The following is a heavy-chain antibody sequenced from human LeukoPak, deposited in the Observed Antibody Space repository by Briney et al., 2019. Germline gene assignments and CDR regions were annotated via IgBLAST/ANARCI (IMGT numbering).Heavy chain of an antibody. CDR1: GYTFTGYY. Sequence: ASVKVSCKASGYTFTGYYMHWVRQAPGQGLEWMGWISPNSGGTNYAQKFQGRVTMTRDTSISTAYMELSRLRSDDTAVYYCARWYYDFWSGSHAFDIWGQGTMVTVSS. D-gene: IGHD3-3*01. CDR3: ARWYYDFWSGSHAFDI. V-gene: IGHV1-2*02. CDR2: ISPNSGGT. J-gene: IGHJ3*02.